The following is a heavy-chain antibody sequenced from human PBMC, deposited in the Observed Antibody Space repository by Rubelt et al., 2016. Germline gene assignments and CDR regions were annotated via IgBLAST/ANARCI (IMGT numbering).Heavy chain of an antibody. CDR2: IFHSGST. V-gene: IGHV4-38-2*02. CDR3: AGFSPAVDY. D-gene: IGHD2-2*01. J-gene: IGHJ4*02. Sequence: QVQLQESGPGLVKPSETLSLTCTVSGYSISSGYYWGWIRQPPGKGLEWIGSIFHSGSTYYKPSLKSRITISVDTSKNQFSLKLSSVTAADTAVYFCAGFSPAVDYWGQGTLVTVSS. CDR1: GYSISSGYY.